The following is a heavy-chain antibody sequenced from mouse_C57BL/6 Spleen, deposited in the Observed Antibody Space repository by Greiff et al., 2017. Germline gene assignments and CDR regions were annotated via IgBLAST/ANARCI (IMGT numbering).Heavy chain of an antibody. CDR2: ISSGSSTI. Sequence: DVMLVESGGGLVKPGGSLKLSCAASGFTFSDYGMHWVRQAPEKGLEWVAYISSGSSTIYYADTVKGRFTISRDNAKNTLFLQMTSLRSEDTAMYYCARPPYEPYAMDYWGQGTSVTVSS. D-gene: IGHD2-3*01. CDR1: GFTFSDYG. J-gene: IGHJ4*01. V-gene: IGHV5-17*01. CDR3: ARPPYEPYAMDY.